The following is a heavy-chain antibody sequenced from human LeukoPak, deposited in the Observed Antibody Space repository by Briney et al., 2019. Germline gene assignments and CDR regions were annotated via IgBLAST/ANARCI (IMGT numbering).Heavy chain of an antibody. D-gene: IGHD7-27*01. CDR2: INPNSGGT. J-gene: IGHJ4*02. CDR3: ARDSTGDYYFDY. Sequence: ASVKVSCKASGYTFTGYYMHWVRQAPGQGLEWMGWINPNSGGTNYAQKFQGRVTMTGDTSISTAYMELSRLRSDDTAVYYCARDSTGDYYFDYWGQGTLVTVSS. V-gene: IGHV1-2*02. CDR1: GYTFTGYY.